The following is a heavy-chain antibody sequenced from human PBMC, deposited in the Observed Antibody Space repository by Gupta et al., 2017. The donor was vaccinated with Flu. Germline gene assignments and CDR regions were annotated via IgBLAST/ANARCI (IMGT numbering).Heavy chain of an antibody. CDR1: GGSFSGYY. CDR2: INHSGST. CDR3: ARGLGFYDSSI. Sequence: QVQLQQWGAGLLKPSETLSLTCAVYGGSFSGYYWSWIRQPPGKGLEWIGEINHSGSTNYNPSLKSRVTISVDTSKNQFSLKLSSVTAADTAVYYCARGLGFYDSSIWGQGTLVTVSS. V-gene: IGHV4-34*01. J-gene: IGHJ4*02. D-gene: IGHD3-22*01.